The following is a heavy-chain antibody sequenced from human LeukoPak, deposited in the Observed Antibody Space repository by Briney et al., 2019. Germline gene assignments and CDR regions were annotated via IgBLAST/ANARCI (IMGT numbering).Heavy chain of an antibody. CDR1: GGSISIYY. CDR2: SYNSGST. V-gene: IGHV4-59*01. J-gene: IGHJ4*02. CDR3: VRDRELTY. Sequence: SETLSLTCTVPGGSISIYYWSWIRQPPGRGLEWIGYSYNSGSTTYNPSLKSRVTISADTSKNQFSLKLSSVTAADTAVYYCVRDRELTYWGQGILFTVSS. D-gene: IGHD1-7*01.